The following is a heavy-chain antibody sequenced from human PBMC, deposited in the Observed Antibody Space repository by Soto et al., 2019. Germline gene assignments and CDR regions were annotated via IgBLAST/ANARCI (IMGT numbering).Heavy chain of an antibody. CDR3: ARLEKAAGTYYFDY. Sequence: QVQLQESGPGLVKPSETLSLTCTVSGGSISSYYWSWIRQPPGKGLEWIGYIYYSGSTNYNPSLKSRVTISVDTSKNQFSLKLSSVTAADTAVYYCARLEKAAGTYYFDYWGQGTLVTVSS. CDR2: IYYSGST. J-gene: IGHJ4*02. D-gene: IGHD6-13*01. CDR1: GGSISSYY. V-gene: IGHV4-59*01.